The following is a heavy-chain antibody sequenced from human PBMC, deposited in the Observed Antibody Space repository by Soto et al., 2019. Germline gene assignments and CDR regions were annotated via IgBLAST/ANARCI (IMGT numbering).Heavy chain of an antibody. CDR1: GFTFSSYS. CDR3: ARATSMVRGVSHYYYGMDV. D-gene: IGHD3-10*01. V-gene: IGHV3-21*01. CDR2: ISSSSNYI. J-gene: IGHJ6*02. Sequence: PGGSLRLSCAASGFTFSSYSMNWVRQAPGKGLEWVSSISSSSNYIYYADSVKGRFTISRDNAKNSLYLQMNSLRAEDTAVYYCARATSMVRGVSHYYYGMDVWGQGTTVTVSS.